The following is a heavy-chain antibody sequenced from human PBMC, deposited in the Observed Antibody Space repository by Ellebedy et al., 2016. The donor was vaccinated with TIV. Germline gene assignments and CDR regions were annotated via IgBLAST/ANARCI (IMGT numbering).Heavy chain of an antibody. J-gene: IGHJ3*01. CDR2: INSDGSST. V-gene: IGHV3-74*01. D-gene: IGHD3-16*01. CDR3: ARTSTMTTFGASNF. Sequence: GESLKISCAASGFTFTQYWLHWVRQAPGKGPVWVSRINSDGSSTTYADSVKGRFTISRDNAKNTLYLQMNSLRAEDAALYYCARTSTMTTFGASNFWGQGTMVTVSS. CDR1: GFTFTQYW.